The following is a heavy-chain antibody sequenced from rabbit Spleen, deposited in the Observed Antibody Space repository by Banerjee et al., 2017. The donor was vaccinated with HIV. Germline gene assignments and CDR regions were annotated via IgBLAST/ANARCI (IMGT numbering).Heavy chain of an antibody. CDR1: GVSFSNNHY. CDR3: ARDTSSSFSSYGMDL. J-gene: IGHJ6*01. Sequence: QSLEESGGDLVKPGASLTLTCTASGVSFSNNHYMCWVRQAPGKGLEWISCIAGSSSGFTYYATWAKGRFTVSKTSSTTVTLQMTSLTAADTATYFCARDTSSSFSSYGMDLWGPGTLVTVS. D-gene: IGHD1-1*01. CDR2: IAGSSSGFT. V-gene: IGHV1S40*01.